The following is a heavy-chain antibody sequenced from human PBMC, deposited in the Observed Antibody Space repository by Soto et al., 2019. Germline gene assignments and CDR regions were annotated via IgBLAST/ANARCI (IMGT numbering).Heavy chain of an antibody. CDR1: GGSIGSGSYY. Sequence: QVQLQESGPGLVKPSQTLSLTCTVSGGSIGSGSYYWSWIRQHPGKGLEWIGYINYSGSTFYIPSPKRRVTTSIDTSTNQFSLKLSSVTAADTAVYYCARAGYDRDGGGYYYFDYWGQGTLVTVSS. CDR3: ARAGYDRDGGGYYYFDY. CDR2: INYSGST. J-gene: IGHJ4*02. D-gene: IGHD3-22*01. V-gene: IGHV4-31*03.